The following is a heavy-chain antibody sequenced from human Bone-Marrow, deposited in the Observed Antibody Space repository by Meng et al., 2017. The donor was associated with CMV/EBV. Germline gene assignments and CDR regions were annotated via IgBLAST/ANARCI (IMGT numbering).Heavy chain of an antibody. D-gene: IGHD2/OR15-2a*01. V-gene: IGHV4-59*01. Sequence: GSLRLSCTVSGGSISSYYWSWIRQPPGKGLEWIGYIYYSGSTNYNPSLKSRVTISVGTSKNQFSLKLSSVTAADTAVYYCARGPFLYGMDVWGQGTTVTVSS. CDR3: ARGPFLYGMDV. J-gene: IGHJ6*02. CDR1: GGSISSYY. CDR2: IYYSGST.